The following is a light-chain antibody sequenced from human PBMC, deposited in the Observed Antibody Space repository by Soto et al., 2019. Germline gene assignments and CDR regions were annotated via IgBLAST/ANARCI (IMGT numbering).Light chain of an antibody. CDR1: QGISSY. CDR2: AAS. CDR3: QQLNTLVT. Sequence: DIQLTQSPSFLSASVGDRVTITCRASQGISSYLAWYQQKPGKAPKLLIYAASTLQSGVPSRFSGSGSGTEFTLTISSLQPEDFATYYCQQLNTLVTFGPGTTVDIK. V-gene: IGKV1-9*01. J-gene: IGKJ3*01.